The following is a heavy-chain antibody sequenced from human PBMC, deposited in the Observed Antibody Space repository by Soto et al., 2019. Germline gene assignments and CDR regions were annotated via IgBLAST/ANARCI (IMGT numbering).Heavy chain of an antibody. J-gene: IGHJ3*02. V-gene: IGHV1-3*01. D-gene: IGHD5-18*01. Sequence: GASVKVSCKASGYTFTSYAMHWVRQAPGQRLEWMGWINAGNGNTKYSQKFQGRVTITRDESTSTAYMELSSLRSEDTAVYYCARDLDTAMVAFDIWGQGTMVTVSS. CDR2: INAGNGNT. CDR3: ARDLDTAMVAFDI. CDR1: GYTFTSYA.